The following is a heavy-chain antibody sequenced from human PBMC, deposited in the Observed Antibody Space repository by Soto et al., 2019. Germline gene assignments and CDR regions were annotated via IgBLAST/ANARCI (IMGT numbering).Heavy chain of an antibody. CDR3: AGTMVRGVIYYYYGIEV. CDR1: GFTFSSYG. D-gene: IGHD3-10*01. V-gene: IGHV3-33*01. Sequence: GGSLRLSCAASGFTFSSYGMHWVRQAPGKGLEWVAVIWYDGSNKYYADSVKGRFTISRDNSKNTLYLQMNSLRAEDTAVYYCAGTMVRGVIYYYYGIEVWGEGATVPVSS. CDR2: IWYDGSNK. J-gene: IGHJ6*01.